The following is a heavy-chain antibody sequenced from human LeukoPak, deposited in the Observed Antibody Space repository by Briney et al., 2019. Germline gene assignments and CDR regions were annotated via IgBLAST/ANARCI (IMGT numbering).Heavy chain of an antibody. V-gene: IGHV1-46*01. CDR1: GYTFTSYY. J-gene: IGHJ4*02. CDR2: INPSGGST. Sequence: ASVKVSCKASGYTFTSYYMHWVRQAPGQGLEWMGIINPSGGSTSYAQKFQGRVTMPRDTSISTAYMELSRLRSDDTAVYYCARGTGYCSSTSCYGLDYWGQGALVTVSS. CDR3: ARGTGYCSSTSCYGLDY. D-gene: IGHD2-2*01.